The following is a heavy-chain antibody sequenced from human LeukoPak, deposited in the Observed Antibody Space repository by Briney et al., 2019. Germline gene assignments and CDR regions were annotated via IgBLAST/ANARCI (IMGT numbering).Heavy chain of an antibody. V-gene: IGHV3-30*02. Sequence: GGSLRLSCAASGFTFSSYGMHWVRQAPGKGLEWVAFIRYGGSNKYYADSVKGRFTISRDNSKNTLYLQMNSLRAEDTAVYYCAKDNVASWVYWGQGTLVTVSS. J-gene: IGHJ4*02. D-gene: IGHD2-15*01. CDR3: AKDNVASWVY. CDR2: IRYGGSNK. CDR1: GFTFSSYG.